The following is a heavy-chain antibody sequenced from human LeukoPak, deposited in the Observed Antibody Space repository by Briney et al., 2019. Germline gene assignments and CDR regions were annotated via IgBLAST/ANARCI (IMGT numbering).Heavy chain of an antibody. V-gene: IGHV3-23*01. Sequence: GGSLRLSCAASGFTFSTYAMSWVRQAPGKGLEWVSTITDSGGSTYYADSMKGRCAISRDNSKNTLYLQMNSLRAEDTAVYYCAKGTTAPSVFIDYWGQGTLVTVSS. D-gene: IGHD1-1*01. CDR2: ITDSGGST. CDR3: AKGTTAPSVFIDY. CDR1: GFTFSTYA. J-gene: IGHJ4*02.